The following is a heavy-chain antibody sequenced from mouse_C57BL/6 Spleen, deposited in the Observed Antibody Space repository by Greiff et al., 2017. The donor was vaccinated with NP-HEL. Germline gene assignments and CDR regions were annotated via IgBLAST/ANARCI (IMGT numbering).Heavy chain of an antibody. CDR1: GYSITSGYY. CDR3: ARGFPWFAY. Sequence: VQLKESGPGLVKPSQSLSLTCSVTGYSITSGYYWNWIRQFPGNKLEWMGYISYDGSNNYNPSLKNRISITRDTSKNQFFLKLNSVTTEDTATYYCARGFPWFAYWGQGTLVTVSA. V-gene: IGHV3-6*01. J-gene: IGHJ3*01. CDR2: ISYDGSN.